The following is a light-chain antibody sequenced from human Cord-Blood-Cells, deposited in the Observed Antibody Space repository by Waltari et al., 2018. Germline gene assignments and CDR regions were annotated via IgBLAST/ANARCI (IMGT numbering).Light chain of an antibody. V-gene: IGKV3-11*01. J-gene: IGKJ4*01. Sequence: EIVLTQSPATLSLSPGERATLSCRASQSVSSYLAWYQQKPGQAPRLLIYDASNMATGIPARFSGSGSGTDFTLTISSLEPEDFAVYYCQQRSNWSTFGGGTKVEIK. CDR3: QQRSNWST. CDR2: DAS. CDR1: QSVSSY.